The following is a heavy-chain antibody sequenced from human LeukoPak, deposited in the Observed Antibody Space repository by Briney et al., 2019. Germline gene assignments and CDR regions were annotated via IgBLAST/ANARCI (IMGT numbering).Heavy chain of an antibody. CDR3: TRQADFNANSVD. J-gene: IGHJ4*02. Sequence: QPGGSLKLSCAASGFTFSGSAIHWVRQASGKGLEWVGRIRSKANNYATAYSASVKGRFTVSRDDSRSTAYLQMNSLKTDDTAVYYCTRQADFNANSVDWGQGTLVTVSS. CDR2: IRSKANNYAT. V-gene: IGHV3-73*01. CDR1: GFTFSGSA. D-gene: IGHD4/OR15-4a*01.